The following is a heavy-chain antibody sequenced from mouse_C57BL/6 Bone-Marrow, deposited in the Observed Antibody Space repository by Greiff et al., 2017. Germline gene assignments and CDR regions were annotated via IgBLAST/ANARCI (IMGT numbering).Heavy chain of an antibody. CDR1: GYTFTSYG. CDR3: ASRIYYDYLGFAY. D-gene: IGHD2-4*01. Sequence: QVQLQQSGAELARPGASVKLSCKASGYTFTSYGISWVKQRTGQGLEWIGEIYPRSGNTYYNEKFKGKATLTADKSSSTAYMELRSLTSEDSAVYFCASRIYYDYLGFAYWGQGTLVTVSA. V-gene: IGHV1-81*01. CDR2: IYPRSGNT. J-gene: IGHJ3*01.